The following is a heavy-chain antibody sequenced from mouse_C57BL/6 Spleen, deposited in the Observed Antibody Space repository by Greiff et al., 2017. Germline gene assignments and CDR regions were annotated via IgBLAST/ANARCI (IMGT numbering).Heavy chain of an antibody. Sequence: VQGVESDAELVKPGASVKISCKVSGYTFTDHTIHWMKQRPEQGLEWIGYIYPRDGSTKYNEKFKGKATLTADKSSSTAYMQLNSLTSEDSAVYFCASAYYSNYGAMDYWCQGTSVTVSS. CDR3: ASAYYSNYGAMDY. V-gene: IGHV1-78*01. D-gene: IGHD2-5*01. CDR1: GYTFTDHT. J-gene: IGHJ4*01. CDR2: IYPRDGST.